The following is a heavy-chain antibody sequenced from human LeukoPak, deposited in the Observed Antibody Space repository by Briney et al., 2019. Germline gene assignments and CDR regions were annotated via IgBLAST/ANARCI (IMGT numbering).Heavy chain of an antibody. D-gene: IGHD3-9*01. Sequence: SETLSLTCTVSGGSISSYYWSWIRQPAGKGLEWIGRIYTSGSTNYNPSLKSRVTMPVDTPKNHFSLKLSSVSAEDTAVYYCAREYYDILTGYGIHWYFDLWGRGTLVTVSS. CDR3: AREYYDILTGYGIHWYFDL. V-gene: IGHV4-4*07. CDR2: IYTSGST. J-gene: IGHJ2*01. CDR1: GGSISSYY.